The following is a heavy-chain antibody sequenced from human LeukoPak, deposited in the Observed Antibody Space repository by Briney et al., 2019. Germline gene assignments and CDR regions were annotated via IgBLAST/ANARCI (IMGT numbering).Heavy chain of an antibody. D-gene: IGHD6-6*01. Sequence: GGSLRLSCAASGFTVSSNYMSWVRQAPGKGLEWVSVIYSGGSTYYADSVKGRFTISRDNSKNTLYLQMNSLRAEDTAVYYCARGRSSSSGWFDPWGQGTLVTVSS. CDR3: ARGRSSSSGWFDP. CDR1: GFTVSSNY. CDR2: IYSGGST. V-gene: IGHV3-66*01. J-gene: IGHJ5*02.